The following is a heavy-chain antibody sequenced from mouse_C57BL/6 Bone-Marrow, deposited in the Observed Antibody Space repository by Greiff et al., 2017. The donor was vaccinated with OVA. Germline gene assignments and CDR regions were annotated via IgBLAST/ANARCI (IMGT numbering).Heavy chain of an antibody. V-gene: IGHV1-42*01. J-gene: IGHJ2*01. CDR3: ARSPPHVDY. CDR1: GYSFTGYY. Sequence: VQLQQSGPELVKPGASVKISCKASGYSFTGYYMNWVKQSPEKSLEWIGEINPSTGGTTYNQKFKAKATLTVDKSSSTAYMQLKSLTSEDSAVYYCARSPPHVDYWGQGTTLTVSS. CDR2: INPSTGGT.